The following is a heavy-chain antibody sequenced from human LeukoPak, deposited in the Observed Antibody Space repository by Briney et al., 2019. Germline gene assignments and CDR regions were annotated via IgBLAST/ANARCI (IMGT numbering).Heavy chain of an antibody. CDR3: ASNIAVAGKHGFDY. CDR1: GFAFSFFA. D-gene: IGHD6-19*01. J-gene: IGHJ4*02. V-gene: IGHV3-53*01. CDR2: IYSGGST. Sequence: GGSLRLSCEASGFAFSFFAMSWLRQAPGKGLECVSVIYSGGSTYYADSVKGRFTISRDNSKNTLYLQMNSLRAEDTAVYYCASNIAVAGKHGFDYWGQGTLVTVSS.